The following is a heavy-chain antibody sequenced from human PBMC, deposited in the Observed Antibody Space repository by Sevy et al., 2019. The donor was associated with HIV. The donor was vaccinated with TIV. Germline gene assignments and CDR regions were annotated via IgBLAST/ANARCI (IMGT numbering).Heavy chain of an antibody. Sequence: GGSLRLSCAASGFTFSNHAMHWVRQAPGKGLEWVAFIRYDGSNEYYADSVKGRFTLSRDKSKNTLYLQMNSLRPEATVVYYCAKDRKVLLVVYAIPFDVFDIWGQGTMVTVSS. D-gene: IGHD2-8*02. J-gene: IGHJ3*02. CDR2: IRYDGSNE. V-gene: IGHV3-30*02. CDR3: AKDRKVLLVVYAIPFDVFDI. CDR1: GFTFSNHA.